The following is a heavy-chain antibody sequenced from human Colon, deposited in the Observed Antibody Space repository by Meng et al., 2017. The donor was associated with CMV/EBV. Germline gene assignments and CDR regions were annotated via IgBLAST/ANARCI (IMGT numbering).Heavy chain of an antibody. J-gene: IGHJ4*02. V-gene: IGHV3-7*01. CDR3: AREGDLVVVPGSTRSPGGNDY. D-gene: IGHD2-21*01. CDR1: GFPFSIYW. CDR2: IKEDGTET. Sequence: GGSLRLSCAASGFPFSIYWMNWVRQAPGKGLEWVANIKEDGTETYYAESVKGRFSISRDNSKNSLSLEMSSLRAEDTAVYYCAREGDLVVVPGSTRSPGGNDYWGQGTLVTVSS.